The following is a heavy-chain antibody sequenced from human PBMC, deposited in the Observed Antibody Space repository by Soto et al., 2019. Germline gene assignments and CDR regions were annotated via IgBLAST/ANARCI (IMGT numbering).Heavy chain of an antibody. J-gene: IGHJ5*02. CDR2: INPNSGGT. D-gene: IGHD2-2*01. CDR1: GYTFTGYY. CDR3: ARGGRYCSSTSCHEGWFDP. Sequence: ASVKVSCKASGYTFTGYYMHWVRQAPGQGLEWMGWINPNSGGTNYAQKFQGWVTMTRDTSISTAYMELSRLRSDDTAVYYCARGGRYCSSTSCHEGWFDPWGQGTLVTVSS. V-gene: IGHV1-2*04.